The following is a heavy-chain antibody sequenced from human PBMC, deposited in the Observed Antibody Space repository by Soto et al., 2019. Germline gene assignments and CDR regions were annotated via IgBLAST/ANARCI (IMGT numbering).Heavy chain of an antibody. CDR2: ISGSGGST. D-gene: IGHD3-16*01. Sequence: GGSLRLSCAASGFTFSSYAMSWVRQAPGKGLEWVSAISGSGGSTYYADSVKGRFTISRDNSKNTLYLQMNSLRAEDTAVYYCAKEIMITFGGVRGGVFDICAQGTMVTVSS. J-gene: IGHJ3*02. CDR1: GFTFSSYA. V-gene: IGHV3-23*01. CDR3: AKEIMITFGGVRGGVFDI.